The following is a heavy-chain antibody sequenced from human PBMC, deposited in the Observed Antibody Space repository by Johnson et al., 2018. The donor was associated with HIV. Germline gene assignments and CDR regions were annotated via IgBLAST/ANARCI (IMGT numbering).Heavy chain of an antibody. D-gene: IGHD3-22*01. Sequence: VQLVESGGGLVKPGGSLRLSCAASGFTFSNAWMSWVRQAPGKGLEWVGRIKSKTDGGTTDYAAPVKGRFTISRDDSKNTLYLQMNSLKTEDTAVYYGTTDWDYYDSSGYYQRVPFVIWGQGTMVTVSS. V-gene: IGHV3-15*01. CDR3: TTDWDYYDSSGYYQRVPFVI. CDR2: IKSKTDGGTT. J-gene: IGHJ3*02. CDR1: GFTFSNAW.